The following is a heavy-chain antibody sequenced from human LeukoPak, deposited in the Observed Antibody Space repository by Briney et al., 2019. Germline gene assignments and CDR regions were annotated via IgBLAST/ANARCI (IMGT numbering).Heavy chain of an antibody. V-gene: IGHV3-72*01. CDR3: ASAYYDSSGYYYYPY. D-gene: IGHD3-22*01. J-gene: IGHJ4*02. Sequence: GGSLRLSCAASGFTFSDHYMDWVRQAPGKGLEWVGRTRNKANSYTTEYAASVKGRFTISRDDSKNSLYLQMNSLKTEDTAVYYCASAYYDSSGYYYYPYWGQGTLVTVPS. CDR2: TRNKANSYTT. CDR1: GFTFSDHY.